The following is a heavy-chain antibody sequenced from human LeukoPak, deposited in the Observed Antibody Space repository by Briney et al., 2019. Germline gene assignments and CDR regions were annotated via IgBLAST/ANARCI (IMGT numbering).Heavy chain of an antibody. J-gene: IGHJ4*02. CDR1: SGSISSSSYY. CDR3: ARVWKYQLPSYYFDY. CDR2: IYYSGST. D-gene: IGHD2-2*01. Sequence: SETLSLTCTVSSGSISSSSYYWGWIRQPPGKGLEWIRSIYYSGSTYYNPSLKSRVTMSVDTSKNQFSLKLSSVTAADTAVYYCARVWKYQLPSYYFDYWGQGTLVTVSS. V-gene: IGHV4-39*07.